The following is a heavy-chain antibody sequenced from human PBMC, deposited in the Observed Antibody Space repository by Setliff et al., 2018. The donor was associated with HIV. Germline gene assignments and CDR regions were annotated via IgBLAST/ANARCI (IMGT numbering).Heavy chain of an antibody. CDR1: GGSISSGDYF. V-gene: IGHV4-30-4*08. Sequence: SETLSLTCTVSGGSISSGDYFLSWIRQAPGKGLEWIGCIYYSGSAYYNPSLQSRVTISVGTSQNQFSLKLSSVTAADTAIYYCARSVDFGGSWIQDYYYMDVWGKGTTVTVSS. CDR2: IYYSGSA. CDR3: ARSVDFGGSWIQDYYYMDV. J-gene: IGHJ6*03. D-gene: IGHD6-13*01.